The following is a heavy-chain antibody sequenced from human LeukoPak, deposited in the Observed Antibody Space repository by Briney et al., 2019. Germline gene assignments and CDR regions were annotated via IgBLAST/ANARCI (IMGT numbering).Heavy chain of an antibody. CDR2: ISYDGSNK. CDR3: ARDSGGYYYYYYMDV. D-gene: IGHD3-10*01. V-gene: IGHV3-30*03. J-gene: IGHJ6*03. CDR1: GFTFSSYG. Sequence: GGSLRLSCAASGFTFSSYGMHWVRQAPGKGLEWVAVISYDGSNKYYADSVKGRFTISRDNAKNSLYLQMNSLRAEDTAVYYCARDSGGYYYYYYMDVWGKGTTVTISS.